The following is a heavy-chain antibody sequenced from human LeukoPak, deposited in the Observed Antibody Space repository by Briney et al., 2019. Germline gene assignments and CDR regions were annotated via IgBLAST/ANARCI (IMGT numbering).Heavy chain of an antibody. CDR3: ARGSASSGTDAFDI. Sequence: SGTLSLTCTVSGGSLSSSSYYWGWLRQPPGKGLEWLGSIYYSGSTYHNPSLKSRVTISVDTSKNQFSLKLSSVTAADTAVYYCARGSASSGTDAFDIWGQGTMVTVSS. CDR1: GGSLSSSSYY. CDR2: IYYSGST. J-gene: IGHJ3*02. D-gene: IGHD3-22*01. V-gene: IGHV4-39*07.